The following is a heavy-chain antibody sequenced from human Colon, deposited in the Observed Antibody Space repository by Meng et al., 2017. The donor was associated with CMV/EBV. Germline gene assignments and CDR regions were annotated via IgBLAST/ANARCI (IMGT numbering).Heavy chain of an antibody. Sequence: GESLKISCAASGFTFSNAWMSWVRQAPGKGLEWVANIKQDGSEKYYVDSVKGRFTISRDNAKNSLYLQMNSLRAEDTAVYYCARYVTIVGVVIYGMDVWGQGTTVTVSS. V-gene: IGHV3-7*01. CDR1: GFTFSNAW. CDR2: IKQDGSEK. CDR3: ARYVTIVGVVIYGMDV. D-gene: IGHD3-3*01. J-gene: IGHJ6*02.